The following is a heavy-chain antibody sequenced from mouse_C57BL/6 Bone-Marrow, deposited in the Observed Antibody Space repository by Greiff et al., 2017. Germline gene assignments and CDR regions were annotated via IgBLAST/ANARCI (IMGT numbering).Heavy chain of an antibody. D-gene: IGHD1-1*01. CDR1: GFNIKDYY. J-gene: IGHJ2*01. CDR3: TRSLIYSGTNY. Sequence: EVQLQQSGAELVKPGASVKLSCTASGFNIKDYYIHWVKQRTEQGLEWIGRIDPEDGETKYAPKFQDKATITADTTSNTAYLQLSSLTSEDTAVYYLTRSLIYSGTNYWGQGTTLTVSA. V-gene: IGHV14-2*01. CDR2: IDPEDGET.